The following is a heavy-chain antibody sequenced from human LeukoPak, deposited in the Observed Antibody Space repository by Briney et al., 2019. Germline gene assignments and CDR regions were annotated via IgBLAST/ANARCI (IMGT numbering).Heavy chain of an antibody. V-gene: IGHV3-23*01. D-gene: IGHD6-13*01. CDR1: GFTFSSYA. CDR3: AKGTPRARIAAAGTPDY. Sequence: GGSLRLSCAASGFTFSSYAMSWVRQAPGKGLEWVSAISGSGGSTYYADSVKGRFTISRDNSKNTLYLQMNSLRAEDTAVYYCAKGTPRARIAAAGTPDYWGQGTLVTVSS. CDR2: ISGSGGST. J-gene: IGHJ4*02.